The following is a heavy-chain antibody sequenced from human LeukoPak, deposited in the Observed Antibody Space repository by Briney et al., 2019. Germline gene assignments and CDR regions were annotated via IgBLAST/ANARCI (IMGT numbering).Heavy chain of an antibody. CDR1: GGTFSSYA. Sequence: EASVKVSCKASGGTFSSYAVSWVRQAPGQGLEWMGRIIPMFGTTNYAQSFQGRLTITMDKSTTTAYMEPSSLRFEDTAMYYCARGNYYDSSGYFDWGQGTLVTVSS. V-gene: IGHV1-69*05. J-gene: IGHJ4*02. CDR3: ARGNYYDSSGYFD. CDR2: IIPMFGTT. D-gene: IGHD3-22*01.